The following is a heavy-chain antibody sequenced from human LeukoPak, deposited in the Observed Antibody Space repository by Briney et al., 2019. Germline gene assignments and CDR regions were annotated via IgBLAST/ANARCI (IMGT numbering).Heavy chain of an antibody. D-gene: IGHD3-10*01. CDR3: ASSYYYGSGNTVYYGMDV. Sequence: EASVKVSCKASGYTFSDHYMQWVRQAPGQGFEWLGWINPNSGGTSYAQKFQGRVTMTTDTSTSTAYMELRSLRSDDTAVYYCASSYYYGSGNTVYYGMDVWGQGTTVTVSS. V-gene: IGHV1-2*02. CDR2: INPNSGGT. CDR1: GYTFSDHY. J-gene: IGHJ6*02.